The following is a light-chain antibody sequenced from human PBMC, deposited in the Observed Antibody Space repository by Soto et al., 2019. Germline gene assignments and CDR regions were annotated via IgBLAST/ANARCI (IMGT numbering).Light chain of an antibody. CDR1: SSDVGYYDS. V-gene: IGLV2-8*01. J-gene: IGLJ2*01. CDR2: EVS. CDR3: SSYAGSNNLV. Sequence: QSALTQPPSASGSPGQSVTISCTGTSSDVGYYDSVSWYQQHPGKVPKLMIYEVSKRPSGVPDRFSGSKSVNTAYLTVSGLQAEDEADYYCSSYAGSNNLVFGGGTKLTVL.